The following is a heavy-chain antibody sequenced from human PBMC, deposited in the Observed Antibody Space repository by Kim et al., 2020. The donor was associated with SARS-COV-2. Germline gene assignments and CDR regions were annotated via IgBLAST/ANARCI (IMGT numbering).Heavy chain of an antibody. D-gene: IGHD4-17*01. CDR3: ARHRQNGDYVKDVFDI. Sequence: ASVKVSCKASGYTFTHHGISWVRQAPGQGLEWMGWISVYAGKTEMSQKFQGRVAMTTDTSTSTAYMELRSLRYDDTAVYYCARHRQNGDYVKDVFDIWGQVTMVTVSS. CDR1: GYTFTHHG. V-gene: IGHV1-18*01. CDR2: ISVYAGKT. J-gene: IGHJ3*02.